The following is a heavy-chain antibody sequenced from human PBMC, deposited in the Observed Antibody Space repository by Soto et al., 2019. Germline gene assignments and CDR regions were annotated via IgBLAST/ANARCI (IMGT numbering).Heavy chain of an antibody. CDR2: VSSSGGTT. D-gene: IGHD2-2*01. CDR3: AKVAGGVVVPPAMY. CDR1: GFTFSSYG. J-gene: IGHJ4*01. Sequence: EVQLLESGGGLVQPGGSLRLSCAASGFTFSSYGMSWVRQAPGKGLEWVSAVSSSGGTTNYAGSVKGRFTISRDNSKNTMSREMNSLRAEDTAVYYCAKVAGGVVVPPAMYWGRGTLVTVSS. V-gene: IGHV3-23*01.